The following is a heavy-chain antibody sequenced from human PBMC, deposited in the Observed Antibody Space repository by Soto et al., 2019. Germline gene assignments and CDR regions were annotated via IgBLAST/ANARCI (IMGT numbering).Heavy chain of an antibody. J-gene: IGHJ5*02. D-gene: IGHD1-26*01. CDR2: ISYDGSNK. Sequence: GGSLRLSCAASGFTFSSYGMHWVRQAPGKGLEWVAVISYDGSNKYYADSVKGRFTISRDNSKNTLYLQMNSLRAEDTAVYYCAKDGGWGLLGDWRCFDPWGQGTLVTVSS. CDR3: AKDGGWGLLGDWRCFDP. CDR1: GFTFSSYG. V-gene: IGHV3-30*18.